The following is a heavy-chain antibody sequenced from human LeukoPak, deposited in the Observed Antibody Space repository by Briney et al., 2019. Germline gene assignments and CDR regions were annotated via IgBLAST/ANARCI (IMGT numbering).Heavy chain of an antibody. CDR1: GGSISSYY. CDR2: IYYSGST. CDR3: ARAQLNLLVDFGMDV. J-gene: IGHJ6*02. V-gene: IGHV4-59*12. D-gene: IGHD1-1*01. Sequence: PSETLSLTCTVSGGSISSYYWSWIRRPPGKGLEWIGYIYYSGSTNYNPSLKSRVTISLHTSRKQFSLKLSSVTAADTAVYYCARAQLNLLVDFGMDVWGQGTTVTVSS.